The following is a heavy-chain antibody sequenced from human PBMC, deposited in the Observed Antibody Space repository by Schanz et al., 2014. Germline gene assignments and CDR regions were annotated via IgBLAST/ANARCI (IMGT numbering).Heavy chain of an antibody. CDR3: ASSGAGYSSSWDFDY. V-gene: IGHV1-69*09. Sequence: QVQLIQSGAEVKKPGASVKVSCTASGYTFTSNALNWVRQAPGQGLEWMGRIIPILGIANYAQKFQGRVTITADKSTFTAYMDVSSLRSEDTAVYYCASSGAGYSSSWDFDYWGQGTLVTVSS. CDR1: GYTFTSNA. J-gene: IGHJ4*02. CDR2: IIPILGIA. D-gene: IGHD6-13*01.